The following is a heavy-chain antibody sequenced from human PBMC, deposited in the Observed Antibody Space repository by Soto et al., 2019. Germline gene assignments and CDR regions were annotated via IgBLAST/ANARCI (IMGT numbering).Heavy chain of an antibody. Sequence: SVKVSCKDSGGTFSIYAISCVLQSALQWLDWMGGIIPIFGTANYAQKFQGRVTITADKSTSTAYMELSSLRSEDTAVYYCARDQGAWIQLWLQGNYYYGMDVWGQGTTVTVSS. CDR2: IIPIFGTA. V-gene: IGHV1-69*06. CDR3: ARDQGAWIQLWLQGNYYYGMDV. D-gene: IGHD5-18*01. CDR1: GGTFSIYA. J-gene: IGHJ6*02.